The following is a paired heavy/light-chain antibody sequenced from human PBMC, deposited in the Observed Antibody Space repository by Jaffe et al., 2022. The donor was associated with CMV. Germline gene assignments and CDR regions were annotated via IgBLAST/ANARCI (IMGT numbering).Heavy chain of an antibody. J-gene: IGHJ4*02. CDR2: ISNHGGTT. CDR3: VKGISSRPGYYFDY. Sequence: EVQLVESGGGLVQPGRSLRISCSASGFAFNNYAMHWIRQAPGKGLEYVSLISNHGGTTHYADSVKGRFTISRDNSKNTLYLQMNALRPEDSAVYYCVKGISSRPGYYFDYWGQGTLVTVSS. D-gene: IGHD3-3*01. CDR1: GFAFNNYA. V-gene: IGHV3-64D*06.
Light chain of an antibody. V-gene: IGKV3-11*01. CDR2: DVS. CDR3: HQRNSWPIT. CDR1: QSVGGE. Sequence: EVVLTQSPATLSLSLGERATLSCRASQSVGGELVWYQQKPGQAPRLLIYDVSNRATGIPTRFSGSGYGTDFTLTISSLEPEDFALYHCHQRNSWPITFGQGTRLEIK. J-gene: IGKJ5*01.